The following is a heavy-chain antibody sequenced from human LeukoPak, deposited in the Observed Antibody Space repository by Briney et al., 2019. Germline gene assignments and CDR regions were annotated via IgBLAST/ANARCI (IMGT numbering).Heavy chain of an antibody. V-gene: IGHV1-2*02. CDR1: GYTFTGYY. Sequence: GASVKVSCKASGYTFTGYYMHWVRQAPGQGLEWMGWINPNSGGTNYAQKFQGRVTMTRDTSISTAYMELSRLRSDDTAVYYCARNTMVRGVTPYFDYWGRGTLVTVSS. D-gene: IGHD3-10*01. J-gene: IGHJ4*02. CDR3: ARNTMVRGVTPYFDY. CDR2: INPNSGGT.